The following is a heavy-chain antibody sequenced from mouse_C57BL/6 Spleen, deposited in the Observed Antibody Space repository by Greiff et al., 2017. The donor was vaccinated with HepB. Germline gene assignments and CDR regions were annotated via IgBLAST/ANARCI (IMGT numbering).Heavy chain of an antibody. V-gene: IGHV14-3*01. D-gene: IGHD1-1*01. CDR3: ARWYYGSSLWFAY. J-gene: IGHJ3*01. CDR1: GFNIKNTY. Sequence: VQLKESVAELVRPGASVKLSCTASGFNIKNTYMHWVKQRPEQGLEWIGRIDPANGNTKYAPKFQGKATITADTSSNTAYLQLSSLTSEDTAIYYCARWYYGSSLWFAYWGQGTLVTVSA. CDR2: IDPANGNT.